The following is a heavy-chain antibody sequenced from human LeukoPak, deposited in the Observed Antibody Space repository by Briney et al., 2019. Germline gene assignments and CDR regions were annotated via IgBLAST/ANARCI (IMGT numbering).Heavy chain of an antibody. D-gene: IGHD3-22*01. Sequence: SQTLSLTCAISGDSVSSNIAAWNWIRQSPSRGLEWLGRTYYRSKWYNDYAVSVKSRITINPDTSKNQFSLQLNSVTPEDTAVYYCARHKPLDYYDSSGYPGYYFDYWGQGTLVTVSS. J-gene: IGHJ4*02. CDR3: ARHKPLDYYDSSGYPGYYFDY. CDR2: TYYRSKWYN. V-gene: IGHV6-1*01. CDR1: GDSVSSNIAA.